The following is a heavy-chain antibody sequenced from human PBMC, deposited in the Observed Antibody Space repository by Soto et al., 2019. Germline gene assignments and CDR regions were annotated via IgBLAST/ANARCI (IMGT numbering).Heavy chain of an antibody. Sequence: PSETLSLTCAVSGASVSSTYWWSWVRQPPGKGPEWIGEINHRGSANYNPSLKSRVTISVDRSKNQFSLKLTSVTAADTAVYYCARVPGPWGQGTLVTVSS. J-gene: IGHJ5*02. D-gene: IGHD7-27*01. CDR1: GASVSSTYW. CDR3: ARVPGP. CDR2: INHRGSA. V-gene: IGHV4-4*02.